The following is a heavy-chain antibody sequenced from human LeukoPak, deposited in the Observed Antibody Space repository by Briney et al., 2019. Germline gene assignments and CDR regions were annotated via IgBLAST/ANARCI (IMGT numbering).Heavy chain of an antibody. CDR2: ISWNSGSI. CDR1: GFTFDDYA. CDR3: AKVYCSSTSCYRREGYFDY. J-gene: IGHJ4*02. V-gene: IGHV3-9*01. D-gene: IGHD2-2*02. Sequence: SXRLSXXXXGFTFDDYAMHWVRQAPGKGLEWVSGISWNSGSIGYADSVKGRFTISRDNAKNSLYLQMNSLRAQDTALYYCAKVYCSSTSCYRREGYFDYWGQGTLVTVSS.